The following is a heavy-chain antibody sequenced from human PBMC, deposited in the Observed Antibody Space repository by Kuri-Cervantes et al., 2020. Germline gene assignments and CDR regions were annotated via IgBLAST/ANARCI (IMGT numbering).Heavy chain of an antibody. D-gene: IGHD6-13*01. V-gene: IGHV1-58*01. CDR2: IVVGSSNT. Sequence: SVKVSCKASGYTFTYRYLHWVRQAPGQALEWIGWIVVGSSNTNYAQKFQERVTITRDMSTSTAYMELSRLRSEDTAVYYCATAVGQQLPPRPLFDYWGQGTLVTVSS. J-gene: IGHJ4*02. CDR3: ATAVGQQLPPRPLFDY. CDR1: GYTFTYRY.